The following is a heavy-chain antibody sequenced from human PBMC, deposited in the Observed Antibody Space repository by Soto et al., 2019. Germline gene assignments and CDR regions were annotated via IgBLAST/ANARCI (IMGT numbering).Heavy chain of an antibody. J-gene: IGHJ6*02. V-gene: IGHV1-69*01. CDR1: GGTFSSYA. CDR2: IIPIFGTA. CDR3: ARGGYRRFGAQIGYYGMDV. Sequence: QVQLVQSGAEVKKPGSSVKVSCKAYGGTFSSYAISWVRQSPGQGLEWMGGIIPIFGTANYAQKFQGRVTISADESTSTAYMELSSLRSEDTAVYYCARGGYRRFGAQIGYYGMDVWCQGATVTVSS. D-gene: IGHD2-15*01.